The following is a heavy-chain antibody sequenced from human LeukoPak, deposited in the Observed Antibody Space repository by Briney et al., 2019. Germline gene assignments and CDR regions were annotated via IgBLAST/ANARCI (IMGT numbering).Heavy chain of an antibody. CDR1: GYSFPNYW. V-gene: IGHV5-51*01. Sequence: GESLKISCKGSGYSFPNYWIGWVRQMPGKGQEWMGIIYPGDSDTTYKPSFQGHITVSADMSISTAYLQWSSLKASDTAMYYCARSRAEKVPVWGSYRHHDAFDLWGQGTRVTVSS. D-gene: IGHD3-16*02. CDR2: IYPGDSDT. J-gene: IGHJ3*01. CDR3: ARSRAEKVPVWGSYRHHDAFDL.